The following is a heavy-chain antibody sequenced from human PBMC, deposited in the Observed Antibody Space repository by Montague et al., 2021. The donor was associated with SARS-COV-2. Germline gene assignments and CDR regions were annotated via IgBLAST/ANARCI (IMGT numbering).Heavy chain of an antibody. J-gene: IGHJ3*02. Sequence: SLSLSCAASGFTFSTYTMNWVRQAPGQGLEWVSSITASSIYIYYADSVKGRFTISRDNAKNSLYLQMNSLRAEDTAVYYCTRDAFTMIIDAFNIWGQGTKVTVSS. V-gene: IGHV3-21*01. D-gene: IGHD3-22*01. CDR1: GFTFSTYT. CDR2: ITASSIYI. CDR3: TRDAFTMIIDAFNI.